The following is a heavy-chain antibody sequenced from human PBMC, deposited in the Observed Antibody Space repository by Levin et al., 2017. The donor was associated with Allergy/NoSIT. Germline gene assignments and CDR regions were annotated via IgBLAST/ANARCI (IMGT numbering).Heavy chain of an antibody. CDR1: GFTFSSYS. CDR3: ARDRGYFDWLLAFDI. D-gene: IGHD3-9*01. J-gene: IGHJ3*02. CDR2: ISSSSSYI. V-gene: IGHV3-21*01. Sequence: GGSLRLSCAASGFTFSSYSMNWVRQAPGKGLEWVSSISSSSSYIYYADSVKGRFTISRDNAKNSLYLQMNSLRAEDTAVYYCARDRGYFDWLLAFDIWGQGTMVTVSS.